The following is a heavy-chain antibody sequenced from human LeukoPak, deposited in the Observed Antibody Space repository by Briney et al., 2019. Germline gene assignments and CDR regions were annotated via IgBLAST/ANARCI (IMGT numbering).Heavy chain of an antibody. Sequence: GGSLRLSCAASGFTFSSYWMHWVRQAPGKGLVWVSRINSDGSSTSYADSVKGRFTISRDNAKNTLYLQMNSLRAEDTAVYYCARTRGPARFFFGYYYYMDVWGKGTTVTVSS. D-gene: IGHD3-3*01. CDR1: GFTFSSYW. J-gene: IGHJ6*03. V-gene: IGHV3-74*01. CDR3: ARTRGPARFFFGYYYYMDV. CDR2: INSDGSST.